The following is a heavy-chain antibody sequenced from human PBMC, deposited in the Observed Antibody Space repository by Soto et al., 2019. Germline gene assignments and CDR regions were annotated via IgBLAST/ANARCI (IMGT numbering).Heavy chain of an antibody. D-gene: IGHD2-21*01. V-gene: IGHV4-4*07. Sequence: QVQLQESGPGLVKPSETLSLTCTVSGGSISSYYWSWIRQPAGKGLEWIGRIYTSGSTNYNPSLKSRVTMASGQSKNQFPLKLSSVNAADTAVDYCAVARPDFYYGFDGWGQGTTVTVSS. CDR2: IYTSGST. CDR3: AVARPDFYYGFDG. CDR1: GGSISSYY. J-gene: IGHJ6*02.